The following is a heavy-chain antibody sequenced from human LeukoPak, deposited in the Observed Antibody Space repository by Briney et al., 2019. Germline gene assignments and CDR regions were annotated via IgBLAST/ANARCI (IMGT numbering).Heavy chain of an antibody. CDR2: ICTSGRAT. J-gene: IGHJ4*02. Sequence: GGSLRLSCAASGFAFSTYAMTWVRQAPEKGLQWVSTICTSGRATYYADSVEGRFTISRDNSKNTLYLQMHSLRADDTAVYYRAKARGSSVYEQFDYWGQGTQVTVSP. CDR1: GFAFSTYA. D-gene: IGHD5/OR15-5a*01. CDR3: AKARGSSVYEQFDY. V-gene: IGHV3-23*01.